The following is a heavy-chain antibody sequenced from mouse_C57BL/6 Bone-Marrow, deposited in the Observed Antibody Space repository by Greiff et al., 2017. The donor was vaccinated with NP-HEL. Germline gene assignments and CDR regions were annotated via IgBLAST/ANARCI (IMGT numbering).Heavy chain of an antibody. CDR3: ARTVTRYYYAMDY. Sequence: EVKLVESGGGLVKPGGSLKLSCAASGFTFSDYGMHWVRQAPEKGLEWVAYISSGSSTIYYADTVKGRFTISRDNAKNTLFLQMTSLRSEDTAMYYCARTVTRYYYAMDYWGQGTSVTVSS. J-gene: IGHJ4*01. CDR2: ISSGSSTI. CDR1: GFTFSDYG. D-gene: IGHD2-2*01. V-gene: IGHV5-17*01.